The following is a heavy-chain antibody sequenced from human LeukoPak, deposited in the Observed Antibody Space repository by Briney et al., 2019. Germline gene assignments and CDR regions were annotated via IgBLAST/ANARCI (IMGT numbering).Heavy chain of an antibody. Sequence: ASVKVSCKASGGTFSSYAISWVRQAPGQGLEWMGGIIPIFGTANYAQKFQGRVTITADESTSTAYMELSSLRSEDTAVYYCARENLRITGTARNWFDPWGQGTLVTVSS. V-gene: IGHV1-69*13. CDR2: IIPIFGTA. CDR3: ARENLRITGTARNWFDP. CDR1: GGTFSSYA. D-gene: IGHD1-7*01. J-gene: IGHJ5*02.